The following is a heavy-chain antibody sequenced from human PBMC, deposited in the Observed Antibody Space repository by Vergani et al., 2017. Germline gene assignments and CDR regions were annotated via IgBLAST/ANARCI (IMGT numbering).Heavy chain of an antibody. D-gene: IGHD6-25*01. CDR1: GSSISSGDYY. CDR3: ARHPAEDAFDI. V-gene: IGHV4-30-4*08. CDR2: MYYSGST. Sequence: QVQLQESGPGLVKPSQTLSLTCTVSGSSISSGDYYWSWIRQPPGKGLEWIGYMYYSGSTYYNPSLKSRVTISVDTSKNQFSLKLRSVIAADTAVYYCARHPAEDAFDIWGQGTMVTVSS. J-gene: IGHJ3*02.